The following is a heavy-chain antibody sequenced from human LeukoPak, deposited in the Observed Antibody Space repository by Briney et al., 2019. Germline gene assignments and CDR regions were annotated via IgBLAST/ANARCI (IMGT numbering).Heavy chain of an antibody. CDR2: INHSGST. CDR1: GDSINTYY. Sequence: SETLSLTCTVSGDSINTYYWSWIRQPPGKGLEWIGEINHSGSTNYNPSLKSRVTISVDTSKNQFSLKLSSVTAADTAVYYCARGQGDCSGGSCYLFDYWGQGTLVTVSS. D-gene: IGHD2-15*01. J-gene: IGHJ4*02. CDR3: ARGQGDCSGGSCYLFDY. V-gene: IGHV4-34*01.